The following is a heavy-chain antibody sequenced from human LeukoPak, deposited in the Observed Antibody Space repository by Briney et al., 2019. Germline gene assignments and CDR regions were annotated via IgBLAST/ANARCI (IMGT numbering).Heavy chain of an antibody. V-gene: IGHV3-23*01. Sequence: GGSLKLSCAAPGLTFSNHAMTWVRQAPGGGLKWVSGITGSGGNTYYAESVKGRFTISRDNSRNTLYLQMNSLRAEDAALYYCATRPASETYFGVFDYWGLGTLVTVSS. J-gene: IGHJ4*02. CDR2: ITGSGGNT. CDR1: GLTFSNHA. CDR3: ATRPASETYFGVFDY. D-gene: IGHD1-26*01.